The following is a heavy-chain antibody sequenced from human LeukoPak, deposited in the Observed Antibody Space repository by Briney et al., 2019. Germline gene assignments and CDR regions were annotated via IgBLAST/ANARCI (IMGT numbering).Heavy chain of an antibody. CDR3: ARSTELIAARAGDNWFDP. CDR2: IYYSGST. J-gene: IGHJ5*02. Sequence: SETLSLTCTVSGGSISSSSYYWGWIRQPPGKGLEWIGSIYYSGSTYYNPSLKSRVTISVDTSKNQFSLKLSSVTAADTAVYYCARSTELIAARAGDNWFDPWGQGTLVTVSS. V-gene: IGHV4-39*07. D-gene: IGHD6-6*01. CDR1: GGSISSSSYY.